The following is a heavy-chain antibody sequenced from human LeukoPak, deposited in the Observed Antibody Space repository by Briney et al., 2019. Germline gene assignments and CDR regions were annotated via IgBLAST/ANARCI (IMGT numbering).Heavy chain of an antibody. CDR3: AREVAAAVSYDYYYYMDV. CDR2: IYTSGST. Sequence: SETLSLTCTVSGGSISSSSYYWSWIRQPAGKGLEWIGRIYTSGSTNYNPSLKSRVTMSVDTSKNQFSLKLSSVTAADTAVYYCAREVAAAVSYDYYYYMDVWGKGTTVTVSS. CDR1: GGSISSSSYY. D-gene: IGHD6-13*01. V-gene: IGHV4-61*02. J-gene: IGHJ6*03.